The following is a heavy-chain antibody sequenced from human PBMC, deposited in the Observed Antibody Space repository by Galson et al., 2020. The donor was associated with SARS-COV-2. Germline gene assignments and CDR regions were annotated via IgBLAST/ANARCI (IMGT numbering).Heavy chain of an antibody. CDR3: ARISGSGSGGFYGLDV. V-gene: IGHV4-59*01. CDR1: GGSSSRYY. CDR2: ISYTGST. J-gene: IGHJ6*02. Sequence: ASETLSLTCIVSGGSSSRYYWSWIRQPPGKGLEWIGYISYTGSTKYNPSLSSRVTIAVDTSRNQFSLKLSSVTAADTAVYYCARISGSGSGGFYGLDVWGQGTTVTVSS. D-gene: IGHD3-10*01.